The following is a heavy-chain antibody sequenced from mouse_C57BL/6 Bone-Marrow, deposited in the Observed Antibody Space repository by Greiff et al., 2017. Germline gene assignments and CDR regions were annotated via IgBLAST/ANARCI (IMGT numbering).Heavy chain of an antibody. D-gene: IGHD1-1*01. V-gene: IGHV1-64*01. Sequence: QVQLQQPGAELVKPGASVKLSCKASGYTFTSYWMHWVKQRPGQGLEWIGMIHPNSGSTNYNEKFKSKATLTVDQSSSTAYMQLSSLTSEDSAVYYCARPFYYGSHFDYWGQGTTLTVSS. CDR1: GYTFTSYW. CDR2: IHPNSGST. CDR3: ARPFYYGSHFDY. J-gene: IGHJ2*01.